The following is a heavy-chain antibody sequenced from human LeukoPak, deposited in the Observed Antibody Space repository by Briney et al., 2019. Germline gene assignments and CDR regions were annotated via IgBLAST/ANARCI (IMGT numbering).Heavy chain of an antibody. CDR2: INTNTGNP. CDR3: ARVPMVRGVIYDY. J-gene: IGHJ4*02. D-gene: IGHD3-10*01. V-gene: IGHV7-4-1*02. CDR1: GGTFSSYA. Sequence: ASVKVSCKASGGTFSSYAISWVRQAPGQGLEWMGWINTNTGNPTYAQGFTGRFVFSLDTSVSTAYLQISSLKAEDTAVYYCARVPMVRGVIYDYWGQGTLVTVSS.